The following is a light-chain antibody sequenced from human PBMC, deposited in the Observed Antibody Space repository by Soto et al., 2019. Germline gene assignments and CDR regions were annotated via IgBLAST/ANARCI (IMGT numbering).Light chain of an antibody. CDR2: DVS. CDR3: CSYAGRYTYV. CDR1: SSDVGGYNY. V-gene: IGLV2-11*01. Sequence: QSALTQPRSVSGSPGQSVSISCTGTSSDVGGYNYVPWYQQHPGKAPKVMIYDVSKRPSGVPDRFSGSKSGNTASLTISGLQSEDEADYYCCSYAGRYTYVFGTGTRSPS. J-gene: IGLJ1*01.